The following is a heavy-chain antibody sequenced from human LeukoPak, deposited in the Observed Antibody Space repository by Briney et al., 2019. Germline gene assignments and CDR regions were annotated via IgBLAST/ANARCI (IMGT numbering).Heavy chain of an antibody. CDR2: IYYSGST. CDR1: GGSISSGDYY. D-gene: IGHD3-3*01. J-gene: IGHJ6*03. CDR3: ARDPGYDFWSGYYPGPYYYYYYMDV. Sequence: PSETLSLTCTVSGGSISSGDYYWSWLRQPPGKGLEWLGYIYYSGSTYYNPSLKSRVTISVDTSKNQFSLKLSSVTAADTAVYYCARDPGYDFWSGYYPGPYYYYYYMDVWGKGTTVTVSS. V-gene: IGHV4-30-4*08.